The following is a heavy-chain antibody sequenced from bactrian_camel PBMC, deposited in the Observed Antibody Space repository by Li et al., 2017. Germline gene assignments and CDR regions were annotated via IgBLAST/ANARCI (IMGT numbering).Heavy chain of an antibody. CDR2: ISGGSTT. CDR1: GFTFSSYA. Sequence: EVQLVESGGGLVQPGGSLRLSCAASGFTFSSYAMSWVRQAPGKGLEWVAGISGGSTTYYADSVKGRFTASRDNAENTVYLQLTSLKTEDMAMYYCIRLGGSWSDFTYWGQGTQVTVS. D-gene: IGHD6*01. J-gene: IGHJ6*01. V-gene: IGHV3S40*01. CDR3: IRLGGSWSDFTY.